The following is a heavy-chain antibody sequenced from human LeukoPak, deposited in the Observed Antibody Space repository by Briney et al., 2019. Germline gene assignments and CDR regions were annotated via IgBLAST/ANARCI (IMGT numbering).Heavy chain of an antibody. V-gene: IGHV4-34*01. CDR3: ARESNYDILTGYYKIFDY. CDR2: INHSGST. Sequence: PSETLSLTCAVYGGSFRGYYWSWIRQPPGKGLEWIGEINHSGSTNYNPSLKSRVTISVDTSKNQFSLKLSSVTAADTAVYYCARESNYDILTGYYKIFDYWGQGTLVTVSS. J-gene: IGHJ4*02. CDR1: GGSFRGYY. D-gene: IGHD3-9*01.